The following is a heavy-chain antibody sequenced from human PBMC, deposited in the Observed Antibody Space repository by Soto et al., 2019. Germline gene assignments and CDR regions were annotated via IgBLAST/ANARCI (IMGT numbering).Heavy chain of an antibody. CDR3: AKDRERIATRSIDY. V-gene: IGHV3-23*01. CDR2: ISGSGVST. J-gene: IGHJ4*02. D-gene: IGHD6-6*01. Sequence: EVQLLESGGGLVQPGGSLRLSCAASGFTFSSYAMSWVRQAPGKGLEWVSGISGSGVSTYYADSVKGRFTISRDNSKSTLYLQMTSLRAEDTAVYYCAKDRERIATRSIDYRGQGTLVTVSS. CDR1: GFTFSSYA.